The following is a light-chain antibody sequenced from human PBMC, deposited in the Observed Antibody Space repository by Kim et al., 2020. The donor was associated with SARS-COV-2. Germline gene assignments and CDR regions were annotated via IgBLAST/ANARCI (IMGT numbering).Light chain of an antibody. CDR2: DTY. CDR1: QNVRNN. J-gene: IGKJ4*01. V-gene: IGKV3-15*01. Sequence: SVSPGERAPLSCRASQNVRNNLAWYQQTPGQAPRLLIYDTYTRATGIPVSFSGSGSGTEFTLTISSLQSEDFAVYYCQQYNNWPLTFGGGTKLEI. CDR3: QQYNNWPLT.